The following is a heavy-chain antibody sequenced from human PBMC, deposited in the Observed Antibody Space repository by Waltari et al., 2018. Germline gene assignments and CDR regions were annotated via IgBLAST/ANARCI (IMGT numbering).Heavy chain of an antibody. Sequence: EVQLVESGVGLVQPGRSLRLACPASCSTFGVYAMSGVRKAPGKGLEWVGFIRSKAYGGTTEYAASVKGRFTISRDDSKSIAYLQMNSLKTEDTAVYYCTRGGTTGTDIDYWGQGTLVTVSS. D-gene: IGHD1-1*01. CDR2: IRSKAYGGTT. J-gene: IGHJ4*02. V-gene: IGHV3-49*04. CDR3: TRGGTTGTDIDY. CDR1: CSTFGVYA.